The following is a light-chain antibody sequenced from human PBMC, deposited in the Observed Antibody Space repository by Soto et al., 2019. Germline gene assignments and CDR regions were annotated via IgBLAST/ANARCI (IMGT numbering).Light chain of an antibody. Sequence: QSVLTQPASVSGSPGQSITISCTGTSSDVGGYNYVSWYQQHPGKAPKLMIYDVSNRPSGVSNRFSGSKSGNTASLTISGLQAEAEADYYCSSYTSSSFYVFGTGTKLTVL. J-gene: IGLJ1*01. CDR1: SSDVGGYNY. CDR2: DVS. CDR3: SSYTSSSFYV. V-gene: IGLV2-14*01.